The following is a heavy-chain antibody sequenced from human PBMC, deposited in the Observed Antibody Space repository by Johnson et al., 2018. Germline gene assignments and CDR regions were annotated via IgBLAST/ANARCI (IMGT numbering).Heavy chain of an antibody. Sequence: QVQLVESGGGVVQPGRSLRLSCTASGFTFRNFGMHWVRQAPGKGLEWVAFIWYDGSNKYYADSVKGRFPISRDNSENTFYLQMNSLGTDDTAVYYCAKDDYAAGSYDPPNAFDLWGQGTMVTVSS. CDR1: GFTFRNFG. V-gene: IGHV3-30*02. J-gene: IGHJ3*01. D-gene: IGHD3-10*01. CDR3: AKDDYAAGSYDPPNAFDL. CDR2: IWYDGSNK.